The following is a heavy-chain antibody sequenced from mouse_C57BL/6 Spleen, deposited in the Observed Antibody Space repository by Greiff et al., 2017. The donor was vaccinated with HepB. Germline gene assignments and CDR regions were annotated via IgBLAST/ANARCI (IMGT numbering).Heavy chain of an antibody. CDR1: GYTFTSYW. Sequence: QVQLQQPGTELVKPGASVKLSCKASGYTFTSYWMHWVKQRPGQGLEWIGNINPSNGGTNYNEKLKSKATLTVYKSSSTAYMQLSSLTSEDSAVYYCASPRPNSYYFDYWGQGTTLTVSS. J-gene: IGHJ2*01. V-gene: IGHV1-53*01. D-gene: IGHD4-1*02. CDR3: ASPRPNSYYFDY. CDR2: INPSNGGT.